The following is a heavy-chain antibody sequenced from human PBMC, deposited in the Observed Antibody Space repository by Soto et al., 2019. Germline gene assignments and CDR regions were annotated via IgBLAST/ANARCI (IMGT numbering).Heavy chain of an antibody. CDR3: ARDPPRADGHNFDD. Sequence: GGSLRLSCAASGLTLGDHIMSWVRQAPGKGLEWVSCIDNSGSTIYYADSVKGRFTISRDNAKNSVYLQMNSLRVEDTAVYYCARDPPRADGHNFDDWRQGVLVTVSS. CDR1: GLTLGDHI. J-gene: IGHJ4*02. CDR2: IDNSGSTI. V-gene: IGHV3-11*01.